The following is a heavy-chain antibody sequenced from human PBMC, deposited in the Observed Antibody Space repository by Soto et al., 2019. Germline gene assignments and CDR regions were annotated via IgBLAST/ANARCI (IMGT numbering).Heavy chain of an antibody. CDR2: INHSGST. CDR1: GGSFSGYY. CDR3: ARGGFSVVVPAAMYYYYGMDV. Sequence: QVQLQQWGAGLLKPSETLSLTCAVYGGSFSGYYWSWIRQPPGKGLEWIGEINHSGSTNYNPSLKSQVPIAVDTSKXPFXLXLSSVTAADTAVYYCARGGFSVVVPAAMYYYYGMDVWGQGTTVTVSS. J-gene: IGHJ6*02. D-gene: IGHD2-2*01. V-gene: IGHV4-34*01.